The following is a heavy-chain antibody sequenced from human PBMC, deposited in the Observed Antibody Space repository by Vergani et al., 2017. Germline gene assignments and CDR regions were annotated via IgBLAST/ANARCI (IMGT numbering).Heavy chain of an antibody. CDR2: VNFVTGAA. D-gene: IGHD2-15*01. CDR1: GYTFTNYY. CDR3: ARSIGYCTSGSCRPYYFDL. Sequence: QVLLVQSGAEVKKPGASVRVSCKTSGYTFTNYYMHWLRLAPGQGFQWMGIVNFVTGAATSPQKFEGRITMTRDTSTATFYMDLSSLKYEDTAIYYCARSIGYCTSGSCRPYYFDLWGQGTLVTVSS. J-gene: IGHJ4*02. V-gene: IGHV1-46*01.